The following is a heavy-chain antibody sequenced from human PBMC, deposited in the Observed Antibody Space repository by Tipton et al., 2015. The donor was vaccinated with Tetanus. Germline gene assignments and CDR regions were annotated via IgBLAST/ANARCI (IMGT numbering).Heavy chain of an antibody. CDR2: ISSSNGYI. CDR1: GFTFSSYT. J-gene: IGHJ3*01. CDR3: ARGGRPSEGFDL. Sequence: SLRLSCAASGFTFSSYTMNWVRQAPGKGLEWVSSISSSNGYIYYTDSVKGRFTISRDNAKNSLYLQVNSLRAEDTAVYYCARGGRPSEGFDLWGQGTMVAVSS. V-gene: IGHV3-21*01.